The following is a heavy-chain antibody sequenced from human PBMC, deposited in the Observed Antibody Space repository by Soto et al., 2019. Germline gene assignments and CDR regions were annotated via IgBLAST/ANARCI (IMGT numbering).Heavy chain of an antibody. J-gene: IGHJ3*02. D-gene: IGHD6-19*01. V-gene: IGHV1-8*01. CDR1: GYTFTSDD. Sequence: ASVKVSCKASGYTFTSDDINWVRQAAGQGLEWMGWMNPNSGSTGYAQKLQGRVTMTSNTSISTAYMELSGLRSEDTAVYYCASAYSSGRDAFDNWGQGTMVTVSS. CDR3: ASAYSSGRDAFDN. CDR2: MNPNSGST.